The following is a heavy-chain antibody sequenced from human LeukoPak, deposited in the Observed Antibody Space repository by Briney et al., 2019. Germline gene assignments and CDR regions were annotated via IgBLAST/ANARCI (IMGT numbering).Heavy chain of an antibody. CDR2: IYYSGST. CDR1: GGSISSYY. D-gene: IGHD2-2*01. Sequence: SETLSLTCTVSGGSISSYYWSWIRQHPGKGLEWIGYIYYSGSTHYNPSLKSRVTISVDTSKNQFSLKLSSVTAADTAVYYCAREGGYCSSTSCYQFDPWGQGTLVTVSS. V-gene: IGHV4-59*06. CDR3: AREGGYCSSTSCYQFDP. J-gene: IGHJ5*02.